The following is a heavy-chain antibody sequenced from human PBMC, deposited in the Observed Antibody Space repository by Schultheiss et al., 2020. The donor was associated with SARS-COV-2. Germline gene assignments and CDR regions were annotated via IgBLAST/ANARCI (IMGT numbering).Heavy chain of an antibody. V-gene: IGHV3-53*01. Sequence: GGSLRLSCAASGFTFSIYSMNWVRQAPGKGLEWVSLIYSGGFTYYADSVKGRFTISRDNSKNTVYLQMNSLRAEDTAVYYCATFRNGWSAFDYWGQGTLVTVSS. J-gene: IGHJ4*02. CDR2: IYSGGFT. D-gene: IGHD6-19*01. CDR1: GFTFSIYS. CDR3: ATFRNGWSAFDY.